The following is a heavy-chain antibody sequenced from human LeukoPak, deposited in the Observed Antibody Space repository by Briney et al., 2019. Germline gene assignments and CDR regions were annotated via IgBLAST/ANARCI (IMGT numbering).Heavy chain of an antibody. V-gene: IGHV4-31*03. D-gene: IGHD6-13*01. Sequence: SETLSLTCTVSGGSISSGGYYWSWIRQHPGKGLEWIGYIYYSGSTYYNPSLKSRVTISVDTSKNQFSLKLSSVTAADTAVYYCARHRYSSSWYIDYWGQGTLVTVSS. CDR3: ARHRYSSSWYIDY. CDR2: IYYSGST. J-gene: IGHJ4*02. CDR1: GGSISSGGYY.